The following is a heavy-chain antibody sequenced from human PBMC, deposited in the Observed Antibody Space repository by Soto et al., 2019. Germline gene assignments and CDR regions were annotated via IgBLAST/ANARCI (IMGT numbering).Heavy chain of an antibody. CDR1: GYTFTSYG. CDR2: ISAYNGNT. J-gene: IGHJ4*02. Sequence: QVQLVQSGAEVKKPGASVQVSCKASGYTFTSYGISWVRQAPGQGLEWMGWISAYNGNTNYAQKLQGRVTMHTDTSRRTAYMQLRSLRSDDTAVYYCSRDHGYESDYWGQGTLVTVSS. V-gene: IGHV1-18*01. CDR3: SRDHGYESDY. D-gene: IGHD5-12*01.